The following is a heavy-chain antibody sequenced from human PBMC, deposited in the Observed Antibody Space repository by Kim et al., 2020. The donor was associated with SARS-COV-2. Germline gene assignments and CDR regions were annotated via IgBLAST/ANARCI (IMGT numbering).Heavy chain of an antibody. Sequence: DSGGGRFTLSRDNSMNTVYLQMNSLGAEDTAVYLCARLGPVTANYYYGMDVWGQGTTVTVSS. J-gene: IGHJ6*02. V-gene: IGHV3-53*01. CDR3: ARLGPVTANYYYGMDV. D-gene: IGHD2-21*02.